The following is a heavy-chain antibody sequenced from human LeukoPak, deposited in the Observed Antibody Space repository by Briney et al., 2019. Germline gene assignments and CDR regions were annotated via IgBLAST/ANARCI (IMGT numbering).Heavy chain of an antibody. Sequence: GGSLRLSCAASGFTFSGYWMHWVRQAPGRGLVCVSRIKYEGSYTKYADSVKGRFAISRDNAKNTLYLQLNSLRAEDTAVYYCARRDYFDDWGQGTLVTVPS. J-gene: IGHJ4*02. CDR1: GFTFSGYW. V-gene: IGHV3-74*03. CDR2: IKYEGSYT. CDR3: ARRDYFDD.